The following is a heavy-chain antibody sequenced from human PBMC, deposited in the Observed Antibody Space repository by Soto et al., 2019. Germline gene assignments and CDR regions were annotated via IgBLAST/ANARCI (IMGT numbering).Heavy chain of an antibody. CDR2: IYYSGST. Sequence: SETLSLTCTVSGGSISSYYWSWIRQPPGKGLEWIGYIYYSGSTNYNPSLKSRVTISVDTSKNQFSLKLSSVTAADTAVYYCARDTATGPFQYSSSTRTERKPYYYYYGMDVWGQGTTVTVSS. J-gene: IGHJ6*02. CDR3: ARDTATGPFQYSSSTRTERKPYYYYYGMDV. V-gene: IGHV4-59*01. D-gene: IGHD6-6*01. CDR1: GGSISSYY.